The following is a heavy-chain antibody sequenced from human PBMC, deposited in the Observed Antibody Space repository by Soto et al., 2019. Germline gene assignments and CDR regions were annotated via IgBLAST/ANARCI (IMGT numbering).Heavy chain of an antibody. CDR2: ISAYSGKT. CDR1: GYTFSNYG. Sequence: QVHLVQSGAEVKKPGASVRVSCKASGYTFSNYGISWVRQAPGQGLEWMGWISAYSGKTNYAQSLQVKVTMTTDTSTNTAYMELRSLTSDDTADYYCARTGELRLDSWGQGTLVTVSS. V-gene: IGHV1-18*01. CDR3: ARTGELRLDS. D-gene: IGHD1-7*01. J-gene: IGHJ4*02.